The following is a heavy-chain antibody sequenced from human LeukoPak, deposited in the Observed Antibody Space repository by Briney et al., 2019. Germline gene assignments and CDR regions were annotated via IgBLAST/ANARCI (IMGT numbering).Heavy chain of an antibody. CDR3: ARSIAAAGMGAFDI. CDR2: ISGYGDRT. V-gene: IGHV3-23*01. D-gene: IGHD6-13*01. Sequence: GGSLRLSCAASGFTFSSYAMNWVRQAPGKGLEWVSAISGYGDRTYYADSVKGRFTISRDNSKNSLYLQMNSLRAEDTAVYYCARSIAAAGMGAFDIWGQGTMVTVSS. J-gene: IGHJ3*02. CDR1: GFTFSSYA.